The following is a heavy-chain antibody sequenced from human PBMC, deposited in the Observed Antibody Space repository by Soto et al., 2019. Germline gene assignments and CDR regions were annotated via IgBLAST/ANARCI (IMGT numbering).Heavy chain of an antibody. CDR2: IDTSGTT. CDR3: ARGPRGYVYYHGMDV. V-gene: IGHV4-4*07. J-gene: IGHJ6*02. Sequence: LSLTCTVSGGSISSYYCSWIRQSAGKGLEWIGRIDTSGTTNYNPSLKSRVTMSVDASKNQFSLNLSSVTAADTAVYYCARGPRGYVYYHGMDVWGQGTTVTVSS. CDR1: GGSISSYY. D-gene: IGHD3-10*01.